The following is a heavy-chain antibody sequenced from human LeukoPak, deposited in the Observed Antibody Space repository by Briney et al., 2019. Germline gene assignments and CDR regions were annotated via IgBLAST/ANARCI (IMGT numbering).Heavy chain of an antibody. CDR3: ARLGSTFDI. V-gene: IGHV4-59*08. J-gene: IGHJ3*02. D-gene: IGHD2-2*01. CDR1: GGSISSYY. CDR2: IFYSGGS. Sequence: SETLSLTCTVSGGSISSYYWTWIRQPPGKGLEWIGYIFYSGGSNYNPSLKSRVTISVDTSKNRFSLMLSSVTAADTAVYYCARLGSTFDIWGQGTMVTVSS.